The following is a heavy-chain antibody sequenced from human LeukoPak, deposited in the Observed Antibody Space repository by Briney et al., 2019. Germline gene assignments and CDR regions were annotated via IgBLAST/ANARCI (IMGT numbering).Heavy chain of an antibody. CDR3: AKDGRATVHFDS. Sequence: SETLSLTCTVPGASISSYYWSWIRQPPGKGLGWIGYIYYSGSTSYNPSLKSRVTMSVDTSKNQFSLKLSSVTAADTAVYYCAKDGRATVHFDSWGQGTLVTVSS. D-gene: IGHD1-1*01. CDR1: GASISSYY. CDR2: IYYSGST. J-gene: IGHJ4*02. V-gene: IGHV4-59*01.